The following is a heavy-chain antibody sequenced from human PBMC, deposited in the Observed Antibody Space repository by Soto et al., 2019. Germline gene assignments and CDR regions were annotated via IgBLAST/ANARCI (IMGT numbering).Heavy chain of an antibody. CDR1: GDSVSSNSAA. CDR2: TYYRSKWYN. Sequence: PSQTLSLTCXISGDSVSSNSAAWNWNRQSPSRGLEWLGRTYYRSKWYNDYAVSVKSRITINPDTSKNQFSLQLNSVTPEDTAVYYCARRGVGTAMVNHCMDVWGQGTTVTVSS. V-gene: IGHV6-1*01. CDR3: ARRGVGTAMVNHCMDV. D-gene: IGHD5-18*01. J-gene: IGHJ6*02.